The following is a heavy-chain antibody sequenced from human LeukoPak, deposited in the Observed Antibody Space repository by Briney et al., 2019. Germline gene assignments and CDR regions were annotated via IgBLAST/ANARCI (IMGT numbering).Heavy chain of an antibody. Sequence: GGSLRLSCAASGFTFSSYWMSWVRQAPGKGLEWVANIKQDGSEKCYVDSVKGRFTISRDNAKNSLYLQMNSLRAEDTAVYYCARDKIVGATKLDYWGQGTLVTVSS. CDR1: GFTFSSYW. J-gene: IGHJ4*02. CDR3: ARDKIVGATKLDY. D-gene: IGHD1-26*01. V-gene: IGHV3-7*01. CDR2: IKQDGSEK.